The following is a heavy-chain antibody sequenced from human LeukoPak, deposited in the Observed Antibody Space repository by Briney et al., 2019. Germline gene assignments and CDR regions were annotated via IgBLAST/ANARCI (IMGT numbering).Heavy chain of an antibody. CDR1: GGSINNYY. D-gene: IGHD1-26*01. J-gene: IGHJ4*02. Sequence: SETLSLTCIVSGGSINNYYWSWVRQPPGKGLEWIGYIYYNGDTNYNPSLKSRVTISVDTSKNQFSLKLTSVTAADTAVYYCARGVNSGYFDYCGQGTLVTVSS. CDR3: ARGVNSGYFDY. CDR2: IYYNGDT. V-gene: IGHV4-59*01.